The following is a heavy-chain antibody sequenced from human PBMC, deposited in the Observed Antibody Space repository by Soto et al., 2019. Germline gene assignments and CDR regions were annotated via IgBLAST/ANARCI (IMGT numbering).Heavy chain of an antibody. CDR1: DDSSSNYK. D-gene: IGHD3-10*01. J-gene: IGHJ6*01. CDR3: VRQGFGRLHGLVDV. V-gene: IGHV4-59*08. Sequence: QVQLQESGPGLVKPSETLSLTCTVSDDSSSNYKWSWIRQPPGRRLEWIGYIDSNGGTSYNPSLQSRVTISIDTSTKQFVLKLSSVTAADTAVYYCVRQGFGRLHGLVDVW. CDR2: IDSNGGT.